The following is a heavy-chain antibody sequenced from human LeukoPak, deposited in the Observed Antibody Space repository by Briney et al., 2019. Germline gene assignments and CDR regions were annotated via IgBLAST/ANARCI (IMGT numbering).Heavy chain of an antibody. J-gene: IGHJ4*02. CDR3: ARYGYSYGPTYFDY. D-gene: IGHD5-18*01. CDR1: GGSISSYY. Sequence: ETLSLTCTVSGGSISSYYWSWIRQPAGKGLEWIGRIYTSGSTNYNPYLKRRVTMSVDTSKNQFSLKLSSVTAADTAVYYCARYGYSYGPTYFDYWGQGTLVTVPS. V-gene: IGHV4-4*07. CDR2: IYTSGST.